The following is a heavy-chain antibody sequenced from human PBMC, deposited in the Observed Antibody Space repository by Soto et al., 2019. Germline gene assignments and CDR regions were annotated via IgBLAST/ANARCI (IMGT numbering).Heavy chain of an antibody. CDR2: IYPGDSDT. Sequence: GESLKISCKGSGYSFTSYWIGWVRQMPGKGLEWMGIIYPGDSDTRYSPSFQGQDTISADKSISTAYLQWSSLKAWDTAMYYCARDSTAPSTLRYFDWFGPNTLNDAVDIWGQGTMVTVSS. D-gene: IGHD3-9*01. J-gene: IGHJ3*02. CDR3: ARDSTAPSTLRYFDWFGPNTLNDAVDI. CDR1: GYSFTSYW. V-gene: IGHV5-51*01.